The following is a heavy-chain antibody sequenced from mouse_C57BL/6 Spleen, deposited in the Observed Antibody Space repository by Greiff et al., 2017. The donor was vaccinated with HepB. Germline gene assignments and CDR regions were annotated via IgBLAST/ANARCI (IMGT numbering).Heavy chain of an antibody. Sequence: VQLQESGPGLVAPSQSLSITCTVSGFSLTSYGVHWVRQPPGKGLEWLVVIWSDGSTNYNSALKSRLSISKDNSKSQVFLKMNSLQTDDTAMYYCARHIDYDDWYFDVWGTGTTVTVSS. V-gene: IGHV2-6-1*01. D-gene: IGHD2-4*01. CDR1: GFSLTSYG. CDR3: ARHIDYDDWYFDV. CDR2: IWSDGST. J-gene: IGHJ1*03.